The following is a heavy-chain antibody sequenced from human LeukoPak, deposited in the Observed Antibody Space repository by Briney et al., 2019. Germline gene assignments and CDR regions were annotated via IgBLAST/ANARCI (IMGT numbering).Heavy chain of an antibody. CDR1: GGSISSGGYY. CDR2: IYYSGST. D-gene: IGHD2/OR15-2a*01. V-gene: IGHV4-31*03. CDR3: ARGRRTTPFDY. J-gene: IGHJ4*02. Sequence: SETLSLTCTVSGGSISSGGYYWSWIRQHPGQGLEWIGYIYYSGSTYYNPSLKSRVTISVDTSKNQFSLKLSSVTAADTAVYYCARGRRTTPFDYWGQGTLVTVSS.